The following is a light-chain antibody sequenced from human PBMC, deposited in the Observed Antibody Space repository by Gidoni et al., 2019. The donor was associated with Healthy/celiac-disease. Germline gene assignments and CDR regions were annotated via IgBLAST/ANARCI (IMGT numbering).Light chain of an antibody. CDR1: QDIRNY. CDR3: QQYDNLPLT. Sequence: DIQMTQSPSSLSASVGDRVTITCQASQDIRNYLNWYQQKPGKATKLLIYDASNLETGVPSRFSGSGSGTDFTFTISSLQPEDIATYYCQQYDNLPLTFGGXTKVEIK. CDR2: DAS. J-gene: IGKJ4*01. V-gene: IGKV1-33*01.